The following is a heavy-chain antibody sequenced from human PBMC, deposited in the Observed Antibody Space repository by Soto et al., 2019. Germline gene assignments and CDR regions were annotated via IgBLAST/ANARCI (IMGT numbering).Heavy chain of an antibody. J-gene: IGHJ5*02. Sequence: SETLSLTCTVSGDSISSSSYYWGWIRQPPGKGLEWIGSIYYSGSTYYNPSLKSRVTISVDTSKNQFSLKLSSVTAADTAVYYCARQNYDILTGPQINWFDPWGQGTLVTVSS. CDR1: GDSISSSSYY. D-gene: IGHD3-9*01. V-gene: IGHV4-39*01. CDR2: IYYSGST. CDR3: ARQNYDILTGPQINWFDP.